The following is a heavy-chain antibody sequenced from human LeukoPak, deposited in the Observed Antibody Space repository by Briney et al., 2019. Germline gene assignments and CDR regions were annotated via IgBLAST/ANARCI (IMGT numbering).Heavy chain of an antibody. D-gene: IGHD3-22*01. CDR1: GGSITSYY. Sequence: PSETLSLTCTVSGGSITSYYWSWIRQPPGKGLEWMGYIYSSGSTNYNPSLKSRVTISVDTSRNRFSLKLNSVTAADTAVYFCARHYYDRSGSYSFDYWGQGALVTVSS. CDR3: ARHYYDRSGSYSFDY. CDR2: IYSSGST. V-gene: IGHV4-59*08. J-gene: IGHJ4*02.